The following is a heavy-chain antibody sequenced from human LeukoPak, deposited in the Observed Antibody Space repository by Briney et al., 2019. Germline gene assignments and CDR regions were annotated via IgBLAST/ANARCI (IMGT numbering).Heavy chain of an antibody. V-gene: IGHV3-23*01. CDR1: GFTLINYA. D-gene: IGHD3-22*01. CDR2: IRGSSGTT. J-gene: IGHJ4*02. Sequence: AGGSLRLSCAASGFTLINYAMSWVRQAPGKGLEWVSSIRGSSGTTYYGDSVKGRFTISRDNSKNTLYLQMNSLRAEDTAVYYCARAPGGSGYYHFDYWGQGTLVTVSS. CDR3: ARAPGGSGYYHFDY.